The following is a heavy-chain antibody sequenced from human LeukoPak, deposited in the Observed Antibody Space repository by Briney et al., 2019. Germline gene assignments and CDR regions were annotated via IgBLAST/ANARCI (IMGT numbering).Heavy chain of an antibody. D-gene: IGHD2-2*01. CDR3: ASPGVPAADYYGMHV. V-gene: IGHV3-30-3*01. Sequence: GGSLRLSCAASGFTFSSCAMHWVRQAPGKGLEWVAVISYDGSNKYYADSVKGRFTISRDNSKNTLYLQMNSLRAEDTAVYYCASPGVPAADYYGMHVWGQGTTVTVSS. CDR1: GFTFSSCA. J-gene: IGHJ6*02. CDR2: ISYDGSNK.